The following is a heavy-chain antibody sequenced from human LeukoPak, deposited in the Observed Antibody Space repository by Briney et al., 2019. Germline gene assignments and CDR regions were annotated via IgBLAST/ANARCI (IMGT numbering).Heavy chain of an antibody. CDR3: ARDIVGPTSPYDSSGYSFDY. J-gene: IGHJ4*02. CDR2: TIPNSGGT. CDR1: GYTFTDHH. D-gene: IGHD3-22*01. Sequence: GASVKVSCKASGYTFTDHHMHWVRQAPGQGPEWMGWTIPNSGGTKYAQKFQGRVTMTRDTSISTAYMEVSRLRSDDTAVYYCARDIVGPTSPYDSSGYSFDYWGQGTLVTVSS. V-gene: IGHV1-2*02.